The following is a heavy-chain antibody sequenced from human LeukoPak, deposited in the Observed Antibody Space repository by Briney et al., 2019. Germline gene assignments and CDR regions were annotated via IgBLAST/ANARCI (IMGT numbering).Heavy chain of an antibody. Sequence: ASVKVSCKASGGTFSSYAISWVRQAPGQGLEWMGGIIPIFGTANYAQKFQGRVTITADESTSTAYMELSSLRSEDTAVYYCATKESRDGYNYAAFGYWGQGTLVTVSS. J-gene: IGHJ4*02. CDR1: GGTFSSYA. CDR2: IIPIFGTA. V-gene: IGHV1-69*13. CDR3: ATKESRDGYNYAAFGY. D-gene: IGHD5-24*01.